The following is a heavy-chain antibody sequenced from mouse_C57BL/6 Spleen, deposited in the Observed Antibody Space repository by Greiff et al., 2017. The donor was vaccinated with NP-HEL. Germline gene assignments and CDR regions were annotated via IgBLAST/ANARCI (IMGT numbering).Heavy chain of an antibody. D-gene: IGHD4-1*01. Sequence: EVQLQQSGAELVKPGASVKLSCTASGFNIKDYYMHWVKQRTEQGLEWIGRIDPEDGETKYATKFQGKATITSDTSSNTAYLQLSSLTSEDTAVYYCARWGGLGRNYYAMDYWGQGTSVTVSS. J-gene: IGHJ4*01. CDR2: IDPEDGET. CDR1: GFNIKDYY. V-gene: IGHV14-2*01. CDR3: ARWGGLGRNYYAMDY.